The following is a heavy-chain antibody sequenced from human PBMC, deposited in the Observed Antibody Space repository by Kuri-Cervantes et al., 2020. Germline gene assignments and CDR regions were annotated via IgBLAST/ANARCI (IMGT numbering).Heavy chain of an antibody. CDR2: ISSSSSTT. CDR3: ARDSSSWYEFDY. Sequence: GESLKISCAASGFTLSSYSMNWVRQAPGKGLEWVSYISSSSSTTYYADSVKGRFTISRDNAKNSLYLQMNSLRAEDTAVYYCARDSSSWYEFDYWGQGTLVTVSS. J-gene: IGHJ4*02. V-gene: IGHV3-48*01. D-gene: IGHD6-13*01. CDR1: GFTLSSYS.